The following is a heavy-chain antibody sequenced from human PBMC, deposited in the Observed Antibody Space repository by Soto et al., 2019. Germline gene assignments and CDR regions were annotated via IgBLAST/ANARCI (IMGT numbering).Heavy chain of an antibody. J-gene: IGHJ1*01. D-gene: IGHD3-16*01. Sequence: NPVGSLRLSCIGSGFSFSAYNMNWVRQAPGKGLEWVSSIKVGSSRIYQPDSMKGRFTISRDDARNSVYLQINSLRAEDTALYFCVRSPKIGVRGAFWGRGTQVTVSS. V-gene: IGHV3-21*01. CDR1: GFSFSAYN. CDR3: VRSPKIGVRGAF. CDR2: IKVGSSRI.